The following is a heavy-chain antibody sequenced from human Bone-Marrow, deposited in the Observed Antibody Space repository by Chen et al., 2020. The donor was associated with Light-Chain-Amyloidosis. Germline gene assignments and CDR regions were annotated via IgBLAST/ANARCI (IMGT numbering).Heavy chain of an antibody. Sequence: EVQLVQSGAEVRKTGATVKICCKVSTYDFTGYYMHWVQQAPGKGPEWMGLINPENGETVYAEKFQGTLTFTADTSIVTAYIELSGLRSEDTAFDYCANLWFDESFPDYWGQGTLVTVSS. D-gene: IGHD2-21*01. V-gene: IGHV1-69-2*01. CDR2: INPENGET. CDR3: ANLWFDESFPDY. CDR1: TYDFTGYY. J-gene: IGHJ4*02.